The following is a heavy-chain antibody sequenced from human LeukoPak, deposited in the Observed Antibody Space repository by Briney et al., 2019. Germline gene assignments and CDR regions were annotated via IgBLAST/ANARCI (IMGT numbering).Heavy chain of an antibody. J-gene: IGHJ4*02. CDR2: ISTSGRAT. D-gene: IGHD5/OR15-5a*01. CDR3: AKARGSSVYEQFDY. CDR1: GFTFSTYA. V-gene: IGHV3-23*01. Sequence: PGGSLRLSCAASGFTFSTYAMTWVRQAPEKGLQWVSTISTSGRATYYADSVEGRFTISRDNSKNTLYLRMNSLRADDTAVYYCAKARGSSVYEQFDYWGQGTQVTVSP.